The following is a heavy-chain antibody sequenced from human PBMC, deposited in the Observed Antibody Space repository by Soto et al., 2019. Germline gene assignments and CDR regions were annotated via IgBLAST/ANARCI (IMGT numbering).Heavy chain of an antibody. J-gene: IGHJ4*02. CDR3: ARGGVGGDYELDY. D-gene: IGHD4-17*01. CDR2: MNPNSGNT. V-gene: IGHV1-8*01. Sequence: ASVKVSCKASGYTFSNYDINWVRQSTGQGLEWMGWMNPNSGNTGYAQKFQGRVTMTRNTSVSTAYMELKSLRSEDTAVYYCARGGVGGDYELDYWGQGTPVTVSS. CDR1: GYTFSNYD.